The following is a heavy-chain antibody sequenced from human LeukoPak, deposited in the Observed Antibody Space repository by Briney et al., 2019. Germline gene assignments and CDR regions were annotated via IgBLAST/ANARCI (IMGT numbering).Heavy chain of an antibody. Sequence: PSETLSLTCTVSGGSISIYYWSWIRHPPGKGLEWIGYIYSPGTTNYNPSLKSRVSFPVDTSKNQSSLNLNSVTAADTAIYYCVRNQTCYDSWSGSRTGSHQAFDVWGQGRLVTVSS. V-gene: IGHV4-59*01. D-gene: IGHD3-3*01. J-gene: IGHJ3*01. CDR1: GGSISIYY. CDR3: VRNQTCYDSWSGSRTGSHQAFDV. CDR2: IYSPGTT.